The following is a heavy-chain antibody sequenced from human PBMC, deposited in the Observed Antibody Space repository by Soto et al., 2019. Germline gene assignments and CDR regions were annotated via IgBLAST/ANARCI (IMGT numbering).Heavy chain of an antibody. D-gene: IGHD2-15*01. J-gene: IGHJ4*02. Sequence: QVQLQESGPGLVKPSQTLSLTCSVSGGSISSGDYYWSWVRQHPGKGLEWIGYIFYSGSTYYNPSLKSRVTISVDTSKNQFCLKLSSVTAAGTAVYYCARGGSGDIVVVAAIDYWGQGTLVTVSS. CDR2: IFYSGST. CDR1: GGSISSGDYY. CDR3: ARGGSGDIVVVAAIDY. V-gene: IGHV4-31*03.